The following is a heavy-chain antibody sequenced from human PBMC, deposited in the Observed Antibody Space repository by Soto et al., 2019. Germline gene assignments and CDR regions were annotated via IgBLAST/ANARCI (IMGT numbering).Heavy chain of an antibody. CDR1: GYTFTSYY. CDR3: ARVRPEGYSYGFYFEY. D-gene: IGHD5-18*01. J-gene: IGHJ4*02. Sequence: ASVKVSCKASGYTFTSYYMHWVRQAPGQGLEWMGIINPSGGSTSYAQKFQGRVTMTRDTSTSTVYMELSSLRSEDTAVYYCARVRPEGYSYGFYFEYWGQGTLVTVSS. V-gene: IGHV1-46*01. CDR2: INPSGGST.